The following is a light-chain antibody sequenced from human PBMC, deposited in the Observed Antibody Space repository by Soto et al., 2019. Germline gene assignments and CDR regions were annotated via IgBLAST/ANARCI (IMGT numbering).Light chain of an antibody. CDR2: KAS. J-gene: IGKJ2*01. CDR3: QQYNDSFPYT. V-gene: IGKV1-5*03. CDR1: QSISTW. Sequence: TQSPATLSLSPGERATLSCRASQSISTWLAWYQQKPGTAPKLLIHKASTLESGVPSRFSGSRSGTEFTLTVSSLQPDDFATYYCQQYNDSFPYTFGQGTKLEIK.